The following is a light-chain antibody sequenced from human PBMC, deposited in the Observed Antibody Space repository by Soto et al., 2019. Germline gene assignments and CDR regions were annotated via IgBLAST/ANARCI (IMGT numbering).Light chain of an antibody. Sequence: IQMTQSQSSVSASVGDRVTITCLASQGISSYLAWYQQKPGKAPKLLIYAASTLQSGVPSRFSGSGSGTDFTLTISCLQSEDFATYYCQQYYSYPLTFGGGTKVDI. J-gene: IGKJ4*01. CDR1: QGISSY. CDR2: AAS. CDR3: QQYYSYPLT. V-gene: IGKV1-8*01.